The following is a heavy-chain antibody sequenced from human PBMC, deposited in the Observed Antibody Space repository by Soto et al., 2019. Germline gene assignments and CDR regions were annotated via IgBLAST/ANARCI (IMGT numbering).Heavy chain of an antibody. D-gene: IGHD2-15*01. CDR3: ARGTGDCSGGSCYYYYGMDV. Sequence: QVQLVESGGGVVQPGRSLRLSCAASGFTFSSYAMHWVRQAPGKGLEWVAVISYDGSNKYYADSVKGRFTISRDNSKNTLYLQMYSLRAEDTAVYYCARGTGDCSGGSCYYYYGMDVWGQGTTVTVSS. CDR2: ISYDGSNK. J-gene: IGHJ6*02. V-gene: IGHV3-30-3*01. CDR1: GFTFSSYA.